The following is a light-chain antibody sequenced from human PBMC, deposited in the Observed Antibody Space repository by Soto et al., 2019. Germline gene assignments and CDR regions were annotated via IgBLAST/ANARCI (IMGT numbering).Light chain of an antibody. CDR2: SVT. CDR1: SSDVGGHNY. Sequence: QAVVTQPRSVSGSPGQSVTISCTGTSSDVGGHNYVSWYQQYPGKAPKLMISSVTKRPSGVPDRFSGSKSGNTASLTISGLQAEDEADYYCCSYAGSYTYIFGTGTKLTVL. CDR3: CSYAGSYTYI. J-gene: IGLJ1*01. V-gene: IGLV2-11*01.